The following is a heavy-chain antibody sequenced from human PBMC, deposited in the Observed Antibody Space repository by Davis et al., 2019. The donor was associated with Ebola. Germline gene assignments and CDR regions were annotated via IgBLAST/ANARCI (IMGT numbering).Heavy chain of an antibody. V-gene: IGHV1-18*04. D-gene: IGHD1-1*01. CDR1: GYTFSTYG. CDR2: INVDNGNT. Sequence: ASVKVSCKAVGYTFSTYGINWVRQAPGQGLEWMGWINVDNGNTRYAQNFQGRVTMTTDTSTSTAYMELSRLKPDDTAVYYCARANWNDRGPFDYWGQGTLVTVSS. J-gene: IGHJ4*02. CDR3: ARANWNDRGPFDY.